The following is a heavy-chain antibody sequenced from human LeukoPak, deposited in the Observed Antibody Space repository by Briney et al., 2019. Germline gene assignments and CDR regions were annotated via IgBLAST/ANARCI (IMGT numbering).Heavy chain of an antibody. J-gene: IGHJ5*02. CDR3: AKGRYFAPRWFDP. D-gene: IGHD3-9*01. CDR2: ISGSGRTT. Sequence: GGSLRLSCAASGITFSDYYMSWIRQAPGKGLEWVSYISGSGRTTNYADSVKGRFTISRDNAKNSLYLQMNSLRAEDTAVYYCAKGRYFAPRWFDPWGQGTLVTVSS. CDR1: GITFSDYY. V-gene: IGHV3-11*01.